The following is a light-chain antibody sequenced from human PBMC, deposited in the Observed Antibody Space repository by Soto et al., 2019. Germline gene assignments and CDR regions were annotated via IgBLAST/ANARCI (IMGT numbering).Light chain of an antibody. CDR1: QSVSSSY. J-gene: IGKJ1*01. CDR3: QQYNNWPRT. CDR2: GAS. Sequence: EIVLTQSPATLSLSPGERATLSCRASQSVSSSYLAWYQQKPGQAPRLLICGASTRATGIPARFSGSGSGTEFTLTISSLQSEDFAVYYCQQYNNWPRTFGQGTKVDIK. V-gene: IGKV3-15*01.